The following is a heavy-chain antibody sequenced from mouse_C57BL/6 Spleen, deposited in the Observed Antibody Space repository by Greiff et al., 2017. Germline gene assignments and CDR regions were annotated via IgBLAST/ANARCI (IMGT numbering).Heavy chain of an antibody. D-gene: IGHD4-1*01. CDR2: ISDGGSYT. V-gene: IGHV5-4*01. Sequence: EVMLVESGGGLVKPGGSLKLSCAASGFTFSSYAMSWVRQTPEKRLEWVATISDGGSYTYYPDNVKGRFTISRDNAKNNLYLQMSHLKSEDTAMYYSARDLGEGAMDYWGQGTSVTVSS. J-gene: IGHJ4*01. CDR3: ARDLGEGAMDY. CDR1: GFTFSSYA.